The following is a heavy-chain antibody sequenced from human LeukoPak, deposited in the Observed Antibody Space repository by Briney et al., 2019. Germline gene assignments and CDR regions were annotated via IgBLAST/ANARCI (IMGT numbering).Heavy chain of an antibody. V-gene: IGHV3-53*01. CDR2: IYSGGST. CDR3: ARDPRGYCSGGSCS. D-gene: IGHD2-15*01. CDR1: GFTVSSNY. J-gene: IGHJ5*02. Sequence: PGGSLRLSCAASGFTVSSNYMSWVRQAPGKGLEWVSVIYSGGSTYYADSVKGRFTISRDNSKNTLYLQMNSLRAEDTAVYYCARDPRGYCSGGSCSWGQGTLVTASS.